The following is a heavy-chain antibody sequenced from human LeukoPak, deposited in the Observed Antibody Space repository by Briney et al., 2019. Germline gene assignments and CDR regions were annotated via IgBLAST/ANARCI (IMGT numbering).Heavy chain of an antibody. D-gene: IGHD5-18*01. V-gene: IGHV4-39*01. CDR3: ARDGYTYGSFDY. Sequence: SETLSLTCSVSGGSISSSSYFWGWIRQPPGKGLEWIGSIYYRGSTYSNPSLKSRVTISVDTSKSQFSLKLSSVTAADTAVYYCARDGYTYGSFDYWGQGTLVSVSS. CDR2: IYYRGST. CDR1: GGSISSSSYF. J-gene: IGHJ4*02.